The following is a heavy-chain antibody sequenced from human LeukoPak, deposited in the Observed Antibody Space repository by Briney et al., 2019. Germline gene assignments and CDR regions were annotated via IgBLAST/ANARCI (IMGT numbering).Heavy chain of an antibody. CDR2: IYYSGST. D-gene: IGHD5-12*01. CDR3: ARPGDGYNTDY. Sequence: SETLSLTCTVSGGSISSSSYYWGWIRQPPGKGLEWIGSIYYSGSTYYNPSLKSRVTISVDTSKNQFSLKLSSVTAADTAVYYCARPGDGYNTDYWGQGTLVTVSS. CDR1: GGSISSSSYY. V-gene: IGHV4-39*01. J-gene: IGHJ4*02.